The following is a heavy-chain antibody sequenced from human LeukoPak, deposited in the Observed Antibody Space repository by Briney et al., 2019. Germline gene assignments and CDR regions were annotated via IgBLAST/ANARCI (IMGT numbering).Heavy chain of an antibody. Sequence: SETLSLTCTVSGGSISSYYWSWIRQPAGKGLEWIGRIYTSGSTNYNPSLKSRVTMSVDTSKNQFSLKLSSVTAADTAVYYCARVERDRLCPSYFDLWGRGTLVTVSS. J-gene: IGHJ2*01. CDR1: GGSISSYY. V-gene: IGHV4-4*07. CDR2: IYTSGST. CDR3: ARVERDRLCPSYFDL. D-gene: IGHD2-2*01.